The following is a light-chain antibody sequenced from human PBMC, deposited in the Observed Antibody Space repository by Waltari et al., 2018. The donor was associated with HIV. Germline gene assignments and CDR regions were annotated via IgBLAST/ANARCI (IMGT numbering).Light chain of an antibody. J-gene: IGLJ2*01. Sequence: QSVLTQPPSVSGAPGQRVTISCTGSSSNIGAGYDVHWYRQLPGTAPKLLIYVDNTRPSGVPDRFSGSKSGTSASLAITGLQAEDEANYYCQSYDSSLSGSVVFGGGTKLTVL. CDR1: SSNIGAGYD. CDR3: QSYDSSLSGSVV. V-gene: IGLV1-40*01. CDR2: VDN.